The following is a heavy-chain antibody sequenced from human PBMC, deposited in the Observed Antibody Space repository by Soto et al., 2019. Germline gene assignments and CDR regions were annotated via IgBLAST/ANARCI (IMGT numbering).Heavy chain of an antibody. J-gene: IGHJ6*03. D-gene: IGHD3-10*01. CDR3: AREFGFGEFYYYYYMDV. Sequence: ASVTVSCQASGYTFTRYGISWVRQAPGQGLEWMGWISAYNGNTNYAQKLQGRVTMTTDTSTSTAYMELRSLRSDDTAVYYCAREFGFGEFYYYYYMDVWGKGTTVTVSS. V-gene: IGHV1-18*01. CDR1: GYTFTRYG. CDR2: ISAYNGNT.